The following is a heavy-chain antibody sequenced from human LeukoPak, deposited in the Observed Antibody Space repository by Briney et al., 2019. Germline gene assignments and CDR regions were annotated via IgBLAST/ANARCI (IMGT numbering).Heavy chain of an antibody. J-gene: IGHJ4*02. D-gene: IGHD3-10*01. CDR1: GFSFSSYV. V-gene: IGHV3-21*01. CDR2: ISSSSSYI. CDR3: ARAITMVRGVINGIDY. Sequence: GGSLRLSCVASGFSFSSYVMNWVRQAPGKGLEWVSSISSSSSYIYYADSVKGRFTISRDNAKNSLYLQMNSLRAEDTAVYYCARAITMVRGVINGIDYWGQGTLVTVSS.